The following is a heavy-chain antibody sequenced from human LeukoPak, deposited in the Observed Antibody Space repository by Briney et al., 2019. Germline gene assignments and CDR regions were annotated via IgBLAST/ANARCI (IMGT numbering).Heavy chain of an antibody. J-gene: IGHJ4*02. CDR2: ISYDGGNK. Sequence: PGGSLRLSCTASGFTFGDYAMSWVRQAPGKGLEWVAVISYDGGNKSYGDSVKGRFTLSRDNSKNTLYLQMNYLRAEDSAVYYCARGTAEFDSWGQGTLVTVSS. V-gene: IGHV3-30-3*01. CDR3: ARGTAEFDS. CDR1: GFTFGDYA. D-gene: IGHD5-18*01.